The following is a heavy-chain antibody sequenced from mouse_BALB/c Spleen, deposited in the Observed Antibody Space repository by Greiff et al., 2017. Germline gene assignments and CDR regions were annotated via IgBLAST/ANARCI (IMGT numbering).Heavy chain of an antibody. Sequence: EVKVVESGGGLVQPGGSRKLSCAASGFTFSSFGMHWVRQAPEKGLEWVAYISSGSSTIYYADTVKGRFTISRDNPKNTLFLQMTSLRSEDTAMYYCARGGGYFAYWGQGTLVTVSA. J-gene: IGHJ3*01. CDR3: ARGGGYFAY. CDR2: ISSGSSTI. V-gene: IGHV5-17*02. D-gene: IGHD2-2*01. CDR1: GFTFSSFG.